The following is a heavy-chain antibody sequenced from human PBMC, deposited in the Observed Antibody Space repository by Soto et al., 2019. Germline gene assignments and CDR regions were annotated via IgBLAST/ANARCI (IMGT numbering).Heavy chain of an antibody. Sequence: GGSLRLSCAASAFAFSNYAMHWVRQAPGKGLEWVSSISTSIDATYYADSVKGRFTISRDDSKNTLSLQMNSLRAEDSAVYYCAKDRTVAARHFDYWGQGTQVTVSS. V-gene: IGHV3-23*01. J-gene: IGHJ4*02. D-gene: IGHD6-6*01. CDR2: ISTSIDAT. CDR3: AKDRTVAARHFDY. CDR1: AFAFSNYA.